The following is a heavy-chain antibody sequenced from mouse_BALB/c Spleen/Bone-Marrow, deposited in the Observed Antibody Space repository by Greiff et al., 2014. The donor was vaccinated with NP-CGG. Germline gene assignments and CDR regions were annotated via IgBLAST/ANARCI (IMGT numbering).Heavy chain of an antibody. V-gene: IGHV1-87*01. CDR3: ARRDYGIRENYYAMDY. CDR1: GYTFTSYW. D-gene: IGHD1-2*01. CDR2: IYPGDGDT. Sequence: QVQLQQSGAELARPGASVKLSCKASGYTFTSYWIQWVKQRPRQGLEWIGAIYPGDGDTRYTQKFKGKATLTADKSSSTAYMQLSSLASEDSAVYYCARRDYGIRENYYAMDYWGQGTSVTVSS. J-gene: IGHJ4*01.